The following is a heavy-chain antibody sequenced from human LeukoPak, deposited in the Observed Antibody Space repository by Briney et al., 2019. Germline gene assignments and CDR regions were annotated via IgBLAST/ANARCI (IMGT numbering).Heavy chain of an antibody. V-gene: IGHV3-11*05. Sequence: GGSLRLSRAASGFSFSDYSISWIRQSPGKGPEWISYVMSGRGSTNYADSVKGRFTISRDNAKNSVALQLDGLRADDPAVYFCTRDRRGSYYAFESWGQGTLVTVSS. CDR2: VMSGRGST. CDR1: GFSFSDYS. CDR3: TRDRRGSYYAFES. J-gene: IGHJ4*02. D-gene: IGHD3-16*01.